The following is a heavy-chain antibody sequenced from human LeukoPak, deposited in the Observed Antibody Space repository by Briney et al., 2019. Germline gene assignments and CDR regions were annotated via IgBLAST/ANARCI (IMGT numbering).Heavy chain of an antibody. Sequence: PGGSLRLSCAAPGFTFSNSGMHWVRQAPGKGLEWVTFIGHDGNNEQYAESVKGRFAISRDQSRTTVYLQMNSLRTEDTAFYYCAKDRFYDFDYWGQGTLVTVSS. CDR3: AKDRFYDFDY. J-gene: IGHJ4*02. V-gene: IGHV3-30*02. CDR1: GFTFSNSG. D-gene: IGHD3-16*01. CDR2: IGHDGNNE.